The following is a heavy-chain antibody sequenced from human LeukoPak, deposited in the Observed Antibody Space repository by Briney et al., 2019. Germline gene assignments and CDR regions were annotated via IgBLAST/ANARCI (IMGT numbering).Heavy chain of an antibody. CDR2: ISSSGSTK. V-gene: IGHV3-48*03. CDR1: GFTFSSYE. CDR3: VRAFQGLPQLYYYYYMDV. D-gene: IGHD6-19*01. Sequence: GGSLRLSCAASGFTFSSYEMNWVRQAPGKGLEWVSYISSSGSTKYYADSVKGRFTISRDNAKNSLYLQTNSLRAEDTAVYYCVRAFQGLPQLYYYYYMDVWGKGTTVTVSS. J-gene: IGHJ6*03.